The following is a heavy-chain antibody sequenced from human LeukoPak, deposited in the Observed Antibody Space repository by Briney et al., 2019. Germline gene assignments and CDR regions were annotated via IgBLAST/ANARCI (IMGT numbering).Heavy chain of an antibody. D-gene: IGHD3-22*01. Sequence: SETLSLTCAAYGGSFSGYYWSWIRQPPGKGLEWIGEINHSGSTNYNPSLKSRVTISVDTSKNQFSLKLSSVTAADTAVYYCARSSESYDSSGYYSYYFDYWGQGTLVTVSS. J-gene: IGHJ4*02. CDR1: GGSFSGYY. V-gene: IGHV4-34*01. CDR3: ARSSESYDSSGYYSYYFDY. CDR2: INHSGST.